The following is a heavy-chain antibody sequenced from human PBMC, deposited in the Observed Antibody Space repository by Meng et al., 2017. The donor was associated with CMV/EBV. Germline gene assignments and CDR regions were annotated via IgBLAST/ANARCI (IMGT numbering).Heavy chain of an antibody. J-gene: IGHJ6*02. CDR2: ISGSGGST. V-gene: IGHV3-23*01. CDR3: TKVLLSYFSNSLLGTMEV. CDR1: GFTFSSYA. Sequence: GESLKISCAASGFTFSSYAMSWVRQAPGKGLEWVSAISGSGGSTYYADSVKGRFTISRDNSKNTVFLQMNNLRIEDTAIYYCTKVLLSYFSNSLLGTMEVWGQGTTVTVSS. D-gene: IGHD3-16*01.